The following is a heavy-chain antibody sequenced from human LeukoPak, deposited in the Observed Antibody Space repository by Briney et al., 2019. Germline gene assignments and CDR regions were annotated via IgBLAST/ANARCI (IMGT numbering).Heavy chain of an antibody. Sequence: GRSLGLSWVASGLTFREYAMTWVRQAPGKGLEWVSGVSGRGDITKHADSVKGRFTISRDNSKNTLFLQMNSLRAEDTATYYCVKGGWFGQSSSDVFDMWGQGTMVTVSS. V-gene: IGHV3-23*01. J-gene: IGHJ3*02. D-gene: IGHD3-10*01. CDR2: VSGRGDIT. CDR1: GLTFREYA. CDR3: VKGGWFGQSSSDVFDM.